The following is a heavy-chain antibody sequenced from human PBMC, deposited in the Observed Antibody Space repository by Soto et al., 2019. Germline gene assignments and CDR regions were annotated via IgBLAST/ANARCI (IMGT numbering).Heavy chain of an antibody. CDR1: GGSISSSSYY. J-gene: IGHJ5*02. CDR2: IYYSGST. CDR3: ARPFTPGYCSGGSCANWFDP. Sequence: PSETLSLTCTVSGGSISSSSYYWGWIRQPPGKGLEWIGSIYYSGSTYYNPSLKSRVTISVDTSKNQFSLKLSSVTAADTAVYYCARPFTPGYCSGGSCANWFDPWGQGTLVTV. V-gene: IGHV4-39*01. D-gene: IGHD2-15*01.